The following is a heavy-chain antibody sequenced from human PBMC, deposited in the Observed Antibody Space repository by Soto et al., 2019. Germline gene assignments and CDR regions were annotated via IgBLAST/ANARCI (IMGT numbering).Heavy chain of an antibody. CDR3: ARMVRGVAYFDY. D-gene: IGHD3-10*01. J-gene: IGHJ4*02. CDR2: IYYSGST. V-gene: IGHV4-59*01. CDR1: GGSISSYY. Sequence: SETLSLTCTVSGGSISSYYWSWIRQPPGKGLEWIGYIYYSGSTNYNPSLKSRVTISVGTSKNQFSLKLSSVTAADTAVYYCARMVRGVAYFDYWGQGTLVTVSS.